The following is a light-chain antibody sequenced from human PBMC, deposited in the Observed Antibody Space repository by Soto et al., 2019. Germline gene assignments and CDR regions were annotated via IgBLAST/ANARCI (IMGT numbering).Light chain of an antibody. V-gene: IGKV4-1*01. CDR1: QSVLYSSNNKNY. CDR3: MQGTHWPQT. CDR2: WAS. J-gene: IGKJ1*01. Sequence: DIVMTQSPDSLAVSLGDRATINCKSSQSVLYSSNNKNYLAWYQQKPGQPPKLLIYWASTRDSGVPDRFSGSGSGTDFTLKISRVEAEEVGVYDCMQGTHWPQTFGQLTKVDIK.